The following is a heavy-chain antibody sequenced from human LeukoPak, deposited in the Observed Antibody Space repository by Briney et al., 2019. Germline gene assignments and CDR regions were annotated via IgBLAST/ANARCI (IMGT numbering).Heavy chain of an antibody. Sequence: SETLSLTCTVSSGSISTSNYYWSWIRQPPGKGLEWIGEINHSGSTNYNPSLKSRVTISVDTSKNQFSLKLSSVTAADTAVYYCARGRYYYGSGSSPDYWGQGTLVTVSS. CDR1: SGSISTSNYY. V-gene: IGHV4-39*07. J-gene: IGHJ4*02. CDR2: INHSGST. D-gene: IGHD3-10*01. CDR3: ARGRYYYGSGSSPDY.